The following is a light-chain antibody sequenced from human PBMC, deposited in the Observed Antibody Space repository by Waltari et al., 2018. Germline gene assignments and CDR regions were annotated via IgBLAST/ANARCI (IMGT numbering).Light chain of an antibody. CDR1: QRASSN. V-gene: IGKV3-15*01. CDR2: HAS. J-gene: IGKJ4*01. Sequence: EIVMTQSPATLSVSPGERATLSCRASQRASSNLAWYQQKPGQAPRLLIYHASTRATGIPARFSGSGSGTEFSLTISSLQSEDSAVYYCQHYNSWPLTFGGGTKVEIK. CDR3: QHYNSWPLT.